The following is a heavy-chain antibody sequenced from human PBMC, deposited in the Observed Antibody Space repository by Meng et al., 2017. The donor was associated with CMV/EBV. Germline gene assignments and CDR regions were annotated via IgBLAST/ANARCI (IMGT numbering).Heavy chain of an antibody. CDR3: VRSSGWSLFDY. V-gene: IGHV1-2*02. D-gene: IGHD6-19*01. Sequence: QVKLGQSGAEMKKPGALVKVSCTTSGFTFSDYYRHWVRQAPGQGLEWMGWVNSNNDATNYARKFQGRVSMTRDTSISTAHMELSRLMSDDTAVYYCVRSSGWSLFDYWGQGTLVTVSS. J-gene: IGHJ4*02. CDR2: VNSNNDAT. CDR1: GFTFSDYY.